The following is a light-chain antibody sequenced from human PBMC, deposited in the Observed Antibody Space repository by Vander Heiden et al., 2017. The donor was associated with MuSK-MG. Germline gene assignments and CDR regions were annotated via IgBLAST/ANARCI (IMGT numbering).Light chain of an antibody. CDR2: DAS. J-gene: IGKJ3*01. CDR3: QLHDHVLLGA. V-gene: IGKV1-33*01. Sequence: DIQMTQSPSSLSASVGDRVTITCQANQDISNYLNWYQHKPGKAPKLLIYDASNLETGVPSRFSGSGYGTDFTLTISSRQPEDIAAYYCQLHDHVLLGAFGPGTKVDIK. CDR1: QDISNY.